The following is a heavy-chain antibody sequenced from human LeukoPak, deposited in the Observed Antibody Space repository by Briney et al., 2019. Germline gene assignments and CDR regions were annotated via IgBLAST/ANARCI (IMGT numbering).Heavy chain of an antibody. D-gene: IGHD4-17*01. CDR1: GGSISSYY. Sequence: PSEALSLTCTVSGGSISSYYWSWIRQPPGKGLEWVGYISYSGSTNYNPSLKSRVTISVATSKNQFSLKLSSVAAADTAVYYCARLISDGDYAYWDFDLWGRGTLVTVSS. J-gene: IGHJ2*01. V-gene: IGHV4-59*01. CDR2: ISYSGST. CDR3: ARLISDGDYAYWDFDL.